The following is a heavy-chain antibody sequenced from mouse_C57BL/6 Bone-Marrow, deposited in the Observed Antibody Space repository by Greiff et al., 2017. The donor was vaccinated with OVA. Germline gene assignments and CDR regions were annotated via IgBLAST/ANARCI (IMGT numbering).Heavy chain of an antibody. D-gene: IGHD5-5*01. CDR1: GYTFTSYW. V-gene: IGHV1-69*01. J-gene: IGHJ4*01. CDR2: IDPSDSYT. Sequence: QVQLQQSGAELVMPGASVKLSCKASGYTFTSYWMHWVKQRPGQGLEWIGEIDPSDSYTNYNQKFKGKSTLTVDKSSSTAYMQLSSLTSEDSAVYYCARWCYLMDYWGQGTSVTVSS. CDR3: ARWCYLMDY.